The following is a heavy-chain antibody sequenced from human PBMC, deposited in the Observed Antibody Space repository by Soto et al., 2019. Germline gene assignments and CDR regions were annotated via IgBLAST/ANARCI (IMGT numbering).Heavy chain of an antibody. Sequence: AAVKVSCKASGYTFTSYYMHWVRQAPGQGLEWMGIINPSGGSTSYAQKFQGRATMTRDTSTSTVYMELSSLRSEDTAVYYCAREYHWNYPYGMDVWGQGPTVTVYS. J-gene: IGHJ6*02. CDR2: INPSGGST. V-gene: IGHV1-46*01. CDR1: GYTFTSYY. CDR3: AREYHWNYPYGMDV. D-gene: IGHD1-7*01.